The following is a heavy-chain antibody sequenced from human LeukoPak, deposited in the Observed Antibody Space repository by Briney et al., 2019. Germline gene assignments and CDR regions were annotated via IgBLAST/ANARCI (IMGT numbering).Heavy chain of an antibody. CDR1: GFTFSSYG. J-gene: IGHJ4*02. D-gene: IGHD3-22*01. Sequence: AGGSLRLSCAASGFTFSSYGMSWVRQAPGKGLEWVSAISGSGGSTYYADSVKGRFTISRDNSKNTLYLQMNSLRAEDTAVYYCAKEMGGYYDSSGYYQWVDYWGQGTLVTVSS. V-gene: IGHV3-23*01. CDR2: ISGSGGST. CDR3: AKEMGGYYDSSGYYQWVDY.